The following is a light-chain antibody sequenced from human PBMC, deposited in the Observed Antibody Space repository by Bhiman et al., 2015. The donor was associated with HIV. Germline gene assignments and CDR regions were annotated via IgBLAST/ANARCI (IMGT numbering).Light chain of an antibody. CDR3: SSYAGRNNFGV. V-gene: IGLV3-21*01. CDR1: NIGSKS. CDR2: YDT. J-gene: IGLJ3*02. Sequence: SYVLTQPPSVSVAPGKTARITCGGNNIGSKSVNWYQQKPGQAPVLVIYYDTDRPSGVPDRFSGSKSGNTASLTVSGLQTEDEADYYCSSYAGRNNFGVFGGGTKLTVL.